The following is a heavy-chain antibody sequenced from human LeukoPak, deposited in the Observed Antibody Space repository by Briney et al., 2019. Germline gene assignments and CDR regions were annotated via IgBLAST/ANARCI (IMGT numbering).Heavy chain of an antibody. Sequence: GGSLRLSCAASGFTFDDYAMHWVRQAPGKGLEWVSGISWNSGSIGYADSVKGRFTISRDNAKNSLYLQMNSLRAEDTALYYCAKDTGGSIVGARGAFDIWGQGTMVTVSS. CDR1: GFTFDDYA. CDR3: AKDTGGSIVGARGAFDI. J-gene: IGHJ3*02. V-gene: IGHV3-9*01. D-gene: IGHD1-26*01. CDR2: ISWNSGSI.